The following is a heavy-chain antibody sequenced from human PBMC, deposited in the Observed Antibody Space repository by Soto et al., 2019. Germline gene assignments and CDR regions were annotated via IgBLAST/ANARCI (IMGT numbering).Heavy chain of an antibody. J-gene: IGHJ4*02. D-gene: IGHD1-26*01. Sequence: QVQLQESGPGLVKPSETLSLTCSVSGGSISDYYWSWIRQPPGRGLEWIGYIYKSGSTNYNPSLKSRVTISVDTSRNLLSLKLSSVTAAETPVYYCARDQNGSPHFDYWGPGTLVTVSS. V-gene: IGHV4-59*01. CDR2: IYKSGST. CDR3: ARDQNGSPHFDY. CDR1: GGSISDYY.